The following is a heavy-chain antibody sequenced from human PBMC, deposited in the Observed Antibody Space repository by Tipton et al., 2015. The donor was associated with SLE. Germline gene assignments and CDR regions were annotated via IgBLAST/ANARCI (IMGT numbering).Heavy chain of an antibody. J-gene: IGHJ4*02. CDR2: IWFDGSNE. CDR1: GFTFSNYG. CDR3: AKDRYGTSGYFES. D-gene: IGHD1-1*01. V-gene: IGHV3-30*02. Sequence: EASGFTFSNYGMHWVRQAPGKGLEWVAIIWFDGSNEYFADSVKGRFTISRENFKNTLYLQMNNLRTEDTAVYYCAKDRYGTSGYFESWGQGTLVTVSS.